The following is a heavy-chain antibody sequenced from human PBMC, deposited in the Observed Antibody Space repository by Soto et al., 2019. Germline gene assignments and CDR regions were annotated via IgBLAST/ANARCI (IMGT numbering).Heavy chain of an antibody. V-gene: IGHV1-24*01. D-gene: IGHD5-12*01. CDR2: FDPEDGET. CDR3: IAGDTNWPHSHFDY. CDR1: GHTLTELS. Sequence: QVQLLQSGAEVKKPGASVKVSCKVSGHTLTELSMHWVRQAPGRGLEWMGGFDPEDGETIFAQKFQGRVTMTEDTSTYTPYLQLTSLRSEDTVRYSRIAGDTNWPHSHFDYWGQGTLVT. J-gene: IGHJ4*02.